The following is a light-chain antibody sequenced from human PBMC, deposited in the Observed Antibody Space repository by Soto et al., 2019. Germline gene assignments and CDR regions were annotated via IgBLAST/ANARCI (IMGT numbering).Light chain of an antibody. CDR3: QQYGNSPPYT. V-gene: IGKV3-20*01. J-gene: IGKJ2*01. CDR2: DTS. Sequence: EIVLTQSPGTLSLSPGERVTLSCRASQTTSDSYLGWYQQKPGQAPRLLIYDTSNRATGIPYRFSGSGSGTDFTLTISRLEPEDFAVYYCQQYGNSPPYTFGQGTTLEI. CDR1: QTTSDSY.